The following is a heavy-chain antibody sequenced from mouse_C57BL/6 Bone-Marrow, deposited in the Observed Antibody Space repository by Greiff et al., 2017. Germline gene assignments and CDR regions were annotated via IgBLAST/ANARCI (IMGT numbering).Heavy chain of an antibody. CDR1: GYSITSGYY. CDR3: AREWMDY. CDR2: ISYDGSN. J-gene: IGHJ4*01. V-gene: IGHV3-6*01. Sequence: EVQLVESGPGLVKPSQSLSLTCSVTGYSITSGYYWNWIRQFPGNKLEWMGYISYDGSNNYNPSLKNRISITRDTSKTQFFLKLNSVTTEDTATYYCAREWMDYWGQGTSVTVSS.